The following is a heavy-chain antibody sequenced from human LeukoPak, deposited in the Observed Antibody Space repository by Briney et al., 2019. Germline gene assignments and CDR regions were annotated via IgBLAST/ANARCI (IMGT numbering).Heavy chain of an antibody. CDR2: IRYDGSNK. CDR1: GFTFSSYG. J-gene: IGHJ4*02. V-gene: IGHV3-30*02. D-gene: IGHD6-13*01. Sequence: GGSLRLSCAASGFTFSSYGMHWVRQAPGKGLGWVAFIRYDGSNKYYADSVKGRFTISRDNSKNTPYLQMNSLRAEDTAVYYCAKSNDPGIAAAGAPDYWGQGTLVTVSS. CDR3: AKSNDPGIAAAGAPDY.